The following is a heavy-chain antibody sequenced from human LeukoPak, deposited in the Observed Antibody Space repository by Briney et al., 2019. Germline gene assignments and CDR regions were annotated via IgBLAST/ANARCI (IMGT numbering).Heavy chain of an antibody. V-gene: IGHV3-7*04. Sequence: GGSLRLSCAASGFTFSSYWMTWVRQAPGKGLEWVANIKYDGSVKDYMDSVEGRFTISRDNAKNSLYLQMNSLRAEDTAVYYCAKDIEPAGLFLDYWGQGTLVTVSS. D-gene: IGHD6-13*01. CDR3: AKDIEPAGLFLDY. J-gene: IGHJ4*02. CDR2: IKYDGSVK. CDR1: GFTFSSYW.